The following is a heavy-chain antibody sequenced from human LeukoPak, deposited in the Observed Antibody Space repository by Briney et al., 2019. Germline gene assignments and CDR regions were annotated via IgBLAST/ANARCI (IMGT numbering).Heavy chain of an antibody. CDR1: GFTFSIYA. D-gene: IGHD2-21*01. Sequence: GGSLRLSCAASGFTFSIYAMSWVRQAPGKGLEWVSAISGSGGSTYYADSVKGRFTISRDNSKNTLYLQMNSLRAEDTAVYYCAKDRGVVIARGVFDYWGQGTLVTVSS. V-gene: IGHV3-23*01. J-gene: IGHJ4*02. CDR2: ISGSGGST. CDR3: AKDRGVVIARGVFDY.